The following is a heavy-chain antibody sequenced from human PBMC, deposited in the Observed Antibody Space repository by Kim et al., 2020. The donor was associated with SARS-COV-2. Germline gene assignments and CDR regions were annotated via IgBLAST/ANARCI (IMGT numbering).Heavy chain of an antibody. Sequence: SLKSRVTISVDTSKNQFSLKLSSVTAADTAVYYCARAPNYYGSGSQDFDYWGQGTLVTVSS. J-gene: IGHJ4*02. D-gene: IGHD3-10*01. V-gene: IGHV4-31*02. CDR3: ARAPNYYGSGSQDFDY.